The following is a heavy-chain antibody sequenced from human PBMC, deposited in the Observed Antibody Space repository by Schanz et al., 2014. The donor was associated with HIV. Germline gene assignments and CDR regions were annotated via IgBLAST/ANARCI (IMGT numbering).Heavy chain of an antibody. Sequence: EVQLVESGGGLVKPGRSLRLSCTASGFTFGDYPMSWFRQAPGKGLEWVARRRVKSDSYATEYAASVTGRFTISRDDSKNSVYLQMNSLNIEDTAVYYCRGYRFYYGVDFWGQGTTVTVS. CDR2: RRVKSDSYAT. CDR1: GFTFGDYP. J-gene: IGHJ6*02. D-gene: IGHD5-18*01. V-gene: IGHV3-72*01. CDR3: RGYRFYYGVDF.